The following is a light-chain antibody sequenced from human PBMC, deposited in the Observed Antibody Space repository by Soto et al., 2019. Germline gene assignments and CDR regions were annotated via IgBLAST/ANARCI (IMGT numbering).Light chain of an antibody. CDR1: QSDTNAY. CDR3: HYYGGP. J-gene: IGKJ4*01. V-gene: IGKV3-20*01. Sequence: EMVVTQSPGTLSLSPGERATLSCRASQSDTNAYLTWYQQKPGQAPRLLIYGASTRATGIPDRFSGSGSGKDFTLTISRVEPEDFALYYCHYYGGPFGGGTKIEIK. CDR2: GAS.